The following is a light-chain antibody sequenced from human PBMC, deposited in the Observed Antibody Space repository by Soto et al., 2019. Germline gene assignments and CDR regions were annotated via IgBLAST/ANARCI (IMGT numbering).Light chain of an antibody. CDR1: SGDVGGYKF. Sequence: QSALTQPRSVSGSPGQSVTISCTGTSGDVGGYKFVSWYQQHPGKAPTLMIFDVSQRPSGIPDRFSGSKSGNTASLTISGLQAEDEADYYCCSYAGSSTVVFGGGTKVTVL. CDR2: DVS. J-gene: IGLJ2*01. CDR3: CSYAGSSTVV. V-gene: IGLV2-11*01.